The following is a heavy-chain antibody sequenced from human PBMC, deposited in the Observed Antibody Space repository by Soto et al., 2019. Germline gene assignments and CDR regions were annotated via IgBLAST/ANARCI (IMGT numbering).Heavy chain of an antibody. CDR3: ARWSYLDY. D-gene: IGHD3-3*01. CDR2: ISGSDGKT. CDR1: GFSFGSYA. J-gene: IGHJ4*02. V-gene: IGHV3-23*01. Sequence: GSLRLSRAASGFSFGSYALSWVRQAPGKGLEWVSTISGSDGKTFYADSVKGRFSISRDTSQSTLYLQMNSLRADDTAMYYCARWSYLDYWGQGTRVTVSS.